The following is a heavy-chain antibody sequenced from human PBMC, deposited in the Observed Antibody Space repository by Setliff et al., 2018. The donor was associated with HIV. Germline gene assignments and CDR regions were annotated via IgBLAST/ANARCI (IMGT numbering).Heavy chain of an antibody. V-gene: IGHV4-34*01. J-gene: IGHJ4*02. Sequence: SETLSLTCAVYGGSLSGYYWSWIRQAPGKGLEWIGEINHRGRTRYNPSLKSRVTISVETSKNQFSLRVNSVTAADTAVYYCARTYSGSPDYWGQGTLVTVSS. CDR1: GGSLSGYY. CDR3: ARTYSGSPDY. D-gene: IGHD1-26*01. CDR2: INHRGRT.